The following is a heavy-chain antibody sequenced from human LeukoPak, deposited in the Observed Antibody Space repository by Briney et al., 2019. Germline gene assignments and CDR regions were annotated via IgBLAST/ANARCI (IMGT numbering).Heavy chain of an antibody. V-gene: IGHV1-69*13. Sequence: ASVKVSCKASGGTFSSYAISWVRQAPGQGLEWMGGIIPIFGTANYAQKFQGRVTITADESTSTAYMELSSLRSEDTAVYYCARGAITIFGVVTHPFDYWGQGTLVTVSS. CDR2: IIPIFGTA. D-gene: IGHD3-3*01. CDR3: ARGAITIFGVVTHPFDY. J-gene: IGHJ4*02. CDR1: GGTFSSYA.